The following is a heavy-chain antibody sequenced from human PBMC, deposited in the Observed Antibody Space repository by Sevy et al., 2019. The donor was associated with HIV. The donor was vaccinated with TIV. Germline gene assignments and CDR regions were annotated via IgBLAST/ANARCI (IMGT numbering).Heavy chain of an antibody. CDR2: IYYSGST. V-gene: IGHV4-59*13. CDR1: GGSISSYY. CDR3: ASFAVGSGSYRGYFDY. D-gene: IGHD3-10*01. Sequence: SETLSLTCTVSGGSISSYYWSWIRQPPGKGLEWIGYIYYSGSTNYNPSLKSRVTISVDTSKNQFSLKLSSVTAADTAVYYCASFAVGSGSYRGYFDYWGQGTLVTVSS. J-gene: IGHJ4*02.